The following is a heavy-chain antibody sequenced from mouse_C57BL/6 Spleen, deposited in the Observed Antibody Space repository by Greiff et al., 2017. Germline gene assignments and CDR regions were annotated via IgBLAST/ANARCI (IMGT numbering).Heavy chain of an antibody. CDR3: AREGWGDYFDY. J-gene: IGHJ2*01. D-gene: IGHD1-1*02. CDR2: ISYDGSN. V-gene: IGHV3-6*01. CDR1: GYSITGGYY. Sequence: EVHLVESGPGLVKPSQSLSLTCSVTGYSITGGYYWNWIRQFPGNKLEWMGYISYDGSNNYNPSLKNRISITRDKSKNQFFLKLNSVTTEDTATYYCAREGWGDYFDYWGQGTTLTVSS.